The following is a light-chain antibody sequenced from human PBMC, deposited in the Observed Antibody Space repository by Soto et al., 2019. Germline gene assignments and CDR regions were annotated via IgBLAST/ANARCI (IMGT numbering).Light chain of an antibody. V-gene: IGLV1-40*01. CDR2: ANN. J-gene: IGLJ3*02. Sequence: QPVLTQPPSVSGAPGQRVTISCTGSSSNIGERFDVHWYQQVPGTAPKLLIYANNYRPSGVPDRFSGSKSGTSASLAITGLQAEDEADYYCQSYGSSLSGVVFGGGTKLTVL. CDR1: SSNIGERFD. CDR3: QSYGSSLSGVV.